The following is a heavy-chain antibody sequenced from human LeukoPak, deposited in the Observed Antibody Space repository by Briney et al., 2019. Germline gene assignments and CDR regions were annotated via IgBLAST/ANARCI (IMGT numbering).Heavy chain of an antibody. J-gene: IGHJ5*02. CDR2: IYHSGST. CDR1: GGSISSGGYS. CDR3: ARGRTQQLAFDP. Sequence: SETLSLTCAVSGGSISSGGYSWSWIRQPPGKGLEWIGYIYHSGSTYYNPSLKSRVTISADRSKNQFSLKLSSVTAADTAVYYCARGRTQQLAFDPWGQGTLVTVSS. D-gene: IGHD6-13*01. V-gene: IGHV4-30-2*01.